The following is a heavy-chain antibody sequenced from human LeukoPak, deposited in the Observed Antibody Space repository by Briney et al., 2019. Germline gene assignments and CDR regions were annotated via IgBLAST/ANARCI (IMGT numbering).Heavy chain of an antibody. CDR1: GGSISSSSYY. J-gene: IGHJ4*02. CDR2: IHYSGST. CDR3: GRGSIAPDY. D-gene: IGHD6-6*01. Sequence: SETLSLTCTVSGGSISSSSYYWGWIRQPPGKGLEWIGSIHYSGSTYYNPSLKSRVTISVDTSKNHLSLRLRSVTAADTAVYYCGRGSIAPDYWGQGILVTVSS. V-gene: IGHV4-39*02.